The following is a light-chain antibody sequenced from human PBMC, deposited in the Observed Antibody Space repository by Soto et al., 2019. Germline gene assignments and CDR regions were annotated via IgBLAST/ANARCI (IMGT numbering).Light chain of an antibody. CDR3: QQFGSSPIT. CDR1: QSVFSNY. CDR2: GAS. V-gene: IGKV3-20*01. Sequence: IVLTQSPGTLSLSPGERATLSCRASQSVFSNYLAWYEQKPGQAPRLLSYGASSRATGIPDRISGSGSGTDFTLTINRLDPEYFAVYYCQQFGSSPITVGQGTRLEI. J-gene: IGKJ5*01.